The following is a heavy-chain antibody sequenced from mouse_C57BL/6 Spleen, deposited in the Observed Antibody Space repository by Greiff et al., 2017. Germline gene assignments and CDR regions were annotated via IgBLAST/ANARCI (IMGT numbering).Heavy chain of an antibody. D-gene: IGHD1-1*01. V-gene: IGHV1-64*01. J-gene: IGHJ1*03. CDR2: IHPNSGST. Sequence: QVQLQQPGAELVKPGASVTLSCKASGYTFTSYWMHWVKQRPGQGLEWIGMIHPNSGSTNYNEKFKSKATLTVDKSSSTAYMQLSSLTSEDSAVYYCARSGTTVVAHWYFDVWGTGTTVTVSS. CDR3: ARSGTTVVAHWYFDV. CDR1: GYTFTSYW.